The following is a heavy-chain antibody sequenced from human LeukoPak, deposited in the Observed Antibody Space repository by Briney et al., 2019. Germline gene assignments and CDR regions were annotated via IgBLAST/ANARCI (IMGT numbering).Heavy chain of an antibody. CDR3: ARGTTEPGLDL. CDR2: ISSSSSTI. CDR1: GFTFSSYS. D-gene: IGHD3/OR15-3a*01. V-gene: IGHV3-48*01. J-gene: IGHJ5*02. Sequence: GGSLRLSCAASGFTFSSYSMNWVRQAPGEGLEWVSYISSSSSTIYYADSVKGRFTISRDNAKNSLYLQMNSLRAEDTAVYYCARGTTEPGLDLWGQGTLVAVSS.